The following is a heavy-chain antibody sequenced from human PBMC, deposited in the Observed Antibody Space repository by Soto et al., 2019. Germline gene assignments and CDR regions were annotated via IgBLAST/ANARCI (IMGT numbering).Heavy chain of an antibody. CDR3: AREGRSNYDILTGLMDV. J-gene: IGHJ6*03. V-gene: IGHV3-66*01. CDR2: IYSGGST. Sequence: PGGSLRLSCAASGFTVSSNYMSWVRQAPGKGLEWVSVIYSGGSTYYADSVKGRFTISRDNSKNTLYLQMNSLRAEDTAVYYCAREGRSNYDILTGLMDVWGKGTTVTVSS. CDR1: GFTVSSNY. D-gene: IGHD3-9*01.